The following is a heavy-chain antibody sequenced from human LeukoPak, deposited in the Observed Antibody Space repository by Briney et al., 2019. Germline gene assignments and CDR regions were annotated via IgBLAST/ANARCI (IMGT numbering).Heavy chain of an antibody. V-gene: IGHV4-30-2*06. CDR3: ARSAAYGGWFDP. CDR1: GGSVSTGAYS. D-gene: IGHD2-2*01. J-gene: IGHJ5*02. CDR2: RYESGST. Sequence: SQTLSLTCAVSGGSVSTGAYSWTWIRQSPGKGLDWIGYRYESGSTYYNPSLKSRVTISIDQSKNQFSLKLTSVTSADTAVYYCARSAAYGGWFDPWGRGTLVTVSS.